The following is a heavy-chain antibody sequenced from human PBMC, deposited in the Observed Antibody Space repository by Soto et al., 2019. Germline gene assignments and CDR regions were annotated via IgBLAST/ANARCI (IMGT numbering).Heavy chain of an antibody. D-gene: IGHD1-26*01. Sequence: GGSLRLCCAASGFTFSNIAMHWVRQSPGKGVESVAAISYCGTYRHYADLARGRFTISRDNAQKTLYLQMNSLRPEDTALYYCATDMAWGATLGAIDVWGQGTLVTVSS. V-gene: IGHV3-30-3*01. CDR3: ATDMAWGATLGAIDV. CDR2: ISYCGTYR. CDR1: GFTFSNIA. J-gene: IGHJ4*02.